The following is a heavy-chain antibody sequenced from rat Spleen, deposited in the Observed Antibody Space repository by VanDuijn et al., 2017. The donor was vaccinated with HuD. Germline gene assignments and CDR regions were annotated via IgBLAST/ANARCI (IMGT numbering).Heavy chain of an antibody. V-gene: IGHV2-16*01. D-gene: IGHD4-4*01. Sequence: QVQLKESGPGLVQPSQTLSLTCTVSGFSLTNYGVSWVRQPPGKGLAWIGSIWSGGSTDYNSALKSRLSINRDTSKSQVLLKMNSLHTEDTAMYFCARWGFYDSWYFDFWGPGTMVTVSS. CDR2: IWSGGST. CDR3: ARWGFYDSWYFDF. J-gene: IGHJ1*01. CDR1: GFSLTNYG.